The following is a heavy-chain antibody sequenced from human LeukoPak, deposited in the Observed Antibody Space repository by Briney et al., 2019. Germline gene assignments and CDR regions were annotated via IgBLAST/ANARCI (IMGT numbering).Heavy chain of an antibody. V-gene: IGHV1-46*01. D-gene: IGHD2-2*02. Sequence: ASVKVSCKASGYTFTSYYMHWVRQAPGQGLEWMGIINPSGGSTSYAQKFQGRVTMTRDTSTSTVYMELSSLRSEDTAVYYCARDLEPAAIRTPNWFDPWGQGTLVTVSS. CDR3: ARDLEPAAIRTPNWFDP. CDR2: INPSGGST. CDR1: GYTFTSYY. J-gene: IGHJ5*02.